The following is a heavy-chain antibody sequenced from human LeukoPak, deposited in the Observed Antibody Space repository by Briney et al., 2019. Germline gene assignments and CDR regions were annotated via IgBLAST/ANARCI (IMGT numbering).Heavy chain of an antibody. CDR2: IKQDGSEK. Sequence: GGSLRLSCAASGFTFSSYGMHWVRQAPGKGLEWVANIKQDGSEKYYVDSVKGRFTISRDNANKSLYLQMTSLRAEDTAVYYCARDRGFDIWGQGTMVTVSS. J-gene: IGHJ3*02. CDR1: GFTFSSYG. CDR3: ARDRGFDI. V-gene: IGHV3-7*05.